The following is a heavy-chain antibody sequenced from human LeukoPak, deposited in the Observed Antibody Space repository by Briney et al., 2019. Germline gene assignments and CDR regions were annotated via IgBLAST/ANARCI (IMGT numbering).Heavy chain of an antibody. CDR2: IGIDSGNT. V-gene: IGHV3-48*04. D-gene: IGHD1-1*01. CDR1: GFTVSSNY. Sequence: GGSLRLSCAASGFTVSSNYMNWVRQAPGKGLEWIAYIGIDSGNTWYADSVKGRFTISADSAKNSVSLQMSSLRVEDTAVYYCARDHNYAFDNWGQGTLVSVSS. J-gene: IGHJ4*02. CDR3: ARDHNYAFDN.